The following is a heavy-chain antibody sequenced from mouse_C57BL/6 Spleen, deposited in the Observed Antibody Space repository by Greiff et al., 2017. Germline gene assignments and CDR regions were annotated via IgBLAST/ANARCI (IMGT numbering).Heavy chain of an antibody. D-gene: IGHD1-1*01. CDR2: IYPGDGDT. J-gene: IGHJ4*01. V-gene: IGHV1-80*01. CDR1: GYAFSSYW. CDR3: ATYYGSSYDSMDY. Sequence: VQLQQSGAELVKPGASVKISCKASGYAFSSYWLNWVKQRPGTGLEWIGQIYPGDGDTNYNGKFKGKATLTADKSSSTAYMQLSSLTSEDSAVYFCATYYGSSYDSMDYWGQGTSVTVSS.